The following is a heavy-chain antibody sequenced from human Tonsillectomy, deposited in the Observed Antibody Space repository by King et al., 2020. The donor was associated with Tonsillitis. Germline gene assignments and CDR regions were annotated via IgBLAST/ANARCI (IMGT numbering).Heavy chain of an antibody. V-gene: IGHV3-43*01. CDR2: ISWDGVST. J-gene: IGHJ4*02. CDR1: GFTFDDYS. Sequence: VQLVESGGVVVQPGGSLRLSCAASGFTFDDYSMHWVRQAPGKGLDWVSLISWDGVSTYYADSVKGRFTISRDNSKNSLYLQMNSLRTEDTALYYCAKPPRVRFAAADSWYVDYWGQGTLVTVSS. CDR3: AKPPRVRFAAADSWYVDY. D-gene: IGHD2-2*01.